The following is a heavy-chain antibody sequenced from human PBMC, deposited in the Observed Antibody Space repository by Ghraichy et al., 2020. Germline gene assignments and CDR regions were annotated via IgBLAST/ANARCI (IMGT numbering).Heavy chain of an antibody. V-gene: IGHV3-23*01. D-gene: IGHD2-2*01. Sequence: GGSLRLSCAASGFAFKNYAMAWVRQAPGKGLEWVSVISGSGVSTHYADSVKGRCTVSRDNSKDTLFLQMNSLRVEDTAVYYCAKGSTVVTAAIIYFDSWGKGTLVTVSS. CDR3: AKGSTVVTAAIIYFDS. CDR1: GFAFKNYA. J-gene: IGHJ4*02. CDR2: ISGSGVST.